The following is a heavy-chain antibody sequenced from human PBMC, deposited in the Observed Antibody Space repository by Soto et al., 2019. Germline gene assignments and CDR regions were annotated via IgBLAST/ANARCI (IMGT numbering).Heavy chain of an antibody. CDR3: ANRIDDYGDYVYFDY. D-gene: IGHD4-17*01. V-gene: IGHV4-39*01. CDR1: GGSISSSSYY. Sequence: SETLSLTCTVSGGSISSSSYYWGWIRQPPGKGLEWIGSIYYSGSTYYNPSLKSRVTISVDTSKNQFSLKLSSVTAADTAVYYCANRIDDYGDYVYFDYWGQGTLVTVSS. CDR2: IYYSGST. J-gene: IGHJ4*02.